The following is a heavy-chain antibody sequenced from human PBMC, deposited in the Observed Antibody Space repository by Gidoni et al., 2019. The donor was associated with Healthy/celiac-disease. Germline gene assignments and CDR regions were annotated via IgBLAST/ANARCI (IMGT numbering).Heavy chain of an antibody. Sequence: QVQLQESGPGLVKPSETLSLTCAVSGYSISSGYYWGWIRQPPGKGLEWIGSIYHSGSTYYNPSLKSRVTISVDTSKNQFSLKLSSVTAADTAVYYCARERLDPRALDAFDIWGQGTMVTVSS. CDR3: ARERLDPRALDAFDI. D-gene: IGHD6-6*01. V-gene: IGHV4-38-2*02. CDR1: GYSISSGYY. J-gene: IGHJ3*02. CDR2: IYHSGST.